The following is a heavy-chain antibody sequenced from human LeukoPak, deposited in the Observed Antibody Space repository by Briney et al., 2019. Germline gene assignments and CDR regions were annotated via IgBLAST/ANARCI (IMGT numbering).Heavy chain of an antibody. CDR3: TSDVVPAAIVYAFDI. V-gene: IGHV1-69*05. Sequence: SVKVSCKPSGYTFTSYYVHWVRQAPGQGLEWMGRIIPIFGTANYAQKFQGRVTITTDESTSTAYMELSSLRSEDTAVYYCTSDVVPAAIVYAFDIWGQGTMVTVSS. CDR2: IIPIFGTA. D-gene: IGHD2-2*02. CDR1: GYTFTSYY. J-gene: IGHJ3*02.